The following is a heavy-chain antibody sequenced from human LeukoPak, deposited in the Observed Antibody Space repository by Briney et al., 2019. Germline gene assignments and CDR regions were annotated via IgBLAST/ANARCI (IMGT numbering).Heavy chain of an antibody. Sequence: QPGGSLRLSCTASGFPFRVRWMHWVRHAPGKGLVWISLIKKDGFFSTYADSVKGRFTISRDDAKNTLYLQMDSLRADDTAVYYCATDLDYTFDYWGRGTLVTVSS. V-gene: IGHV3-74*03. CDR1: GFPFRVRW. CDR3: ATDLDYTFDY. D-gene: IGHD4-4*01. CDR2: IKKDGFFS. J-gene: IGHJ4*02.